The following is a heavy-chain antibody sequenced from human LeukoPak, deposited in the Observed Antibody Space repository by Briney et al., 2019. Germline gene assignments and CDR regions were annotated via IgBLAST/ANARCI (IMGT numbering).Heavy chain of an antibody. V-gene: IGHV4-59*01. D-gene: IGHD6-6*01. Sequence: SETLSLTCTVSGGSISSYYWSWIRQPPGKGLEWIGYIYYSGSTNYNPTLKSRVTISVDTSKNQFSLKLSSVTAADTAVYYCASSEYSSSSPDYWGQGTLVTVSS. J-gene: IGHJ4*02. CDR3: ASSEYSSSSPDY. CDR2: IYYSGST. CDR1: GGSISSYY.